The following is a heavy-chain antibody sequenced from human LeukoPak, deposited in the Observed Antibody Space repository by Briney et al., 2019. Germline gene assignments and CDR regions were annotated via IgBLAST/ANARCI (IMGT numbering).Heavy chain of an antibody. CDR2: ILYYGRRK. Sequence: GGSRRLSCVAAGFIVTNYGLRWVRQAPGKGLEWVAVILYYGRRKYYGDSVEGRFTMCRDNCKNTLWLQMDSLRVENTAVYYCARDDCSSSSCPSTSDSWGQGTLVTVSS. CDR1: GFIVTNYG. J-gene: IGHJ4*02. V-gene: IGHV3-33*01. D-gene: IGHD2-2*01. CDR3: ARDDCSSSSCPSTSDS.